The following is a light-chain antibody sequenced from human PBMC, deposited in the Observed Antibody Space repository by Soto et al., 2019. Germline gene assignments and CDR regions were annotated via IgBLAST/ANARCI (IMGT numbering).Light chain of an antibody. CDR2: WAS. CDR1: QSVLYSSNNKNY. CDR3: QQYYSTPQLT. Sequence: DIVMTQSPESLALSLGDRSTINCNSSQSVLYSSNNKNYLNWYQQKPRQPPKLLIYWASVRESGVPDRFSGSGSGTDFTLTIRSVQAEDVAVYYCQQYYSTPQLTFGGGTKVDTK. V-gene: IGKV4-1*01. J-gene: IGKJ4*01.